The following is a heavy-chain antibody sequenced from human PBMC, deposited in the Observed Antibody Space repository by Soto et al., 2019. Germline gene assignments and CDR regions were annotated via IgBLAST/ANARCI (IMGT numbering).Heavy chain of an antibody. V-gene: IGHV4-31*02. Sequence: TSETLSLTXTVSGGSLSSGGYYWSWIRQHPGKGREWIGYIYYSGSTYYNPSLKSRVTISVDTSKNQFSLKLSSVTAADTAVYYCARAGYYDSSGYYPFDYWGQGTLVTVSS. CDR2: IYYSGST. J-gene: IGHJ4*02. D-gene: IGHD3-22*01. CDR3: ARAGYYDSSGYYPFDY. CDR1: GGSLSSGGYY.